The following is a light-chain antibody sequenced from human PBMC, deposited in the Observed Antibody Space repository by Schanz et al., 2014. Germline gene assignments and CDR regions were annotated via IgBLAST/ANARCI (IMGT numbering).Light chain of an antibody. CDR2: GAS. J-gene: IGKJ1*01. CDR3: QQYNNWPQT. V-gene: IGKV3-15*01. Sequence: IVLTQSPGTLSLSPGERATLSCRASQSVTSNSLAWYQQKPGQAPRLLMYGASTRATGIPARFSGRGSGTEFTLTISSLQSEDFAVYYCQQYNNWPQTFGQGTKVEIK. CDR1: QSVTSN.